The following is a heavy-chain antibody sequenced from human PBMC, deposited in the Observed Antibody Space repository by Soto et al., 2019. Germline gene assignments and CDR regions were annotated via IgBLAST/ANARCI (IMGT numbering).Heavy chain of an antibody. CDR3: AIASVGYYYYGMDV. CDR1: GFTLSNYA. J-gene: IGHJ6*02. CDR2: ISYDGSNR. Sequence: PGGSLRLSCAASGFTLSNYAMHWVCQAPGEGLEWLAIISYDGSNRYYADSVKGRFTVSRDNSKNTLFLEMNSLRPEDTAVYYCAIASVGYYYYGMDVWGQGTTVTVSS. V-gene: IGHV3-30-3*01.